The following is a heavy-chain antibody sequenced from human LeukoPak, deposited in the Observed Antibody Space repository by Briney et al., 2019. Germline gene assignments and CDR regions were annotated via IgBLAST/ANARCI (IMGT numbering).Heavy chain of an antibody. D-gene: IGHD1-7*01. J-gene: IGHJ4*02. CDR3: ARWAGTTGAYFDY. CDR2: FDPEDGET. Sequence: GASVKVSCKVSGYTLTELSMHWVRQAPGKGLEWMGGFDPEDGETIYAQKFQGRVTMTRNTSISTAYMELSSLRSEDTAVYYCARWAGTTGAYFDYWGQGTLVTVSS. CDR1: GYTLTELS. V-gene: IGHV1-24*01.